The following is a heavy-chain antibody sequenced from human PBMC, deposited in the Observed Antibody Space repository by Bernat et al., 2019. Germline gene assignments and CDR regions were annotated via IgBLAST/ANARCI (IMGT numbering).Heavy chain of an antibody. D-gene: IGHD1-14*01. CDR3: TTERRNPY. J-gene: IGHJ4*02. Sequence: EVQLVESGGDLVKPGGSLRLSCAASGFTLSEAWMSGVRQAPGKGLEWVGRIRSKSDGGTTDFAAPVKGRFTISRDDPKNTLYLQMSSLKTEDTAVYFCTTERRNPYWGQGTLVTVSS. CDR1: GFTLSEAW. CDR2: IRSKSDGGTT. V-gene: IGHV3-15*01.